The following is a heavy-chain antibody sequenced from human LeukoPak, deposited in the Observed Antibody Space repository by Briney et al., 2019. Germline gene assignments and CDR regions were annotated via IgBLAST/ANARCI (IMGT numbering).Heavy chain of an antibody. J-gene: IGHJ4*02. CDR2: ISSSSSYI. D-gene: IGHD3-3*01. Sequence: GGSLRLSCAASGFTFSSYSMNWVLQAPGKGLEWVSFISSSSSYIYYADSVKGRFTISRDNAKNSLYLQMNSLRAEDTAVYYCARDLNVNYDFWSGHSWGYWGQGTLVTVSS. CDR3: ARDLNVNYDFWSGHSWGY. CDR1: GFTFSSYS. V-gene: IGHV3-21*01.